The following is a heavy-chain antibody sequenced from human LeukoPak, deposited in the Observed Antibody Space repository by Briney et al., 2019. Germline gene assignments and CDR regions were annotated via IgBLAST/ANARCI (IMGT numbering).Heavy chain of an antibody. V-gene: IGHV4-59*12. CDR1: GGSISSYY. J-gene: IGHJ5*02. CDR3: ARGGHCAGGSCYGDWFDP. Sequence: SETLSLTCTVSGGSISSYYWSWIRQPPGKGLEWIGYIYYSGSTNYNPSLKSRVTISVDTSKNQFSLKLSSVTAADTAVYYCARGGHCAGGSCYGDWFDPWGQGTLVTVSS. CDR2: IYYSGST. D-gene: IGHD2-15*01.